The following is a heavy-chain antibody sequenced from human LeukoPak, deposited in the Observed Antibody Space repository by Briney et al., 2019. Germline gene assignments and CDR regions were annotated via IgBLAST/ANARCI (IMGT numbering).Heavy chain of an antibody. J-gene: IGHJ5*02. CDR3: VRSGSGYDFLGWFDP. Sequence: ASVKVSCKASGYTFTGYYMHWVRQAPGQGLEWMGWINPNSGGTNYAQKFQGRVTMTRDTSTTTAYMELRSLRSDDTAVYYCVRSGSGYDFLGWFDPWGQGTLVSVSS. CDR1: GYTFTGYY. V-gene: IGHV1-2*02. CDR2: INPNSGGT. D-gene: IGHD5-12*01.